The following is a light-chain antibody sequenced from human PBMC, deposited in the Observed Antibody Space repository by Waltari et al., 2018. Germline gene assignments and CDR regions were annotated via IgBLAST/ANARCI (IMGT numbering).Light chain of an antibody. CDR2: ASS. V-gene: IGKV1-39*01. J-gene: IGKJ4*01. CDR1: QSISNY. CDR3: QHSYSTPPLT. Sequence: DIQMTQSPSSLSASVGDRVTITCRASQSISNYLNWYQQKPGKAPKLLIYASSSLQSVVPSRFMCIRSRTDFTLTTSSLQPEDFATYSCQHSYSTPPLTFGGGTQVEIK.